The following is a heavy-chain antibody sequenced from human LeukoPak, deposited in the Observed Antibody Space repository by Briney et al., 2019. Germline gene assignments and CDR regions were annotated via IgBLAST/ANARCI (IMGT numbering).Heavy chain of an antibody. CDR3: AKGPNGVKGVYYFDY. J-gene: IGHJ4*02. Sequence: GRALRLSCAASGFSFRYYGMHRVRQAPGKGLEWVAVISSDGSTGYYADSVKGRFTISRDNSRNTLYLQMNSPRVEDAAVYYCAKGPNGVKGVYYFDYWGQGTLVTVSS. CDR1: GFSFRYYG. CDR2: ISSDGSTG. D-gene: IGHD2-8*01. V-gene: IGHV3-30*18.